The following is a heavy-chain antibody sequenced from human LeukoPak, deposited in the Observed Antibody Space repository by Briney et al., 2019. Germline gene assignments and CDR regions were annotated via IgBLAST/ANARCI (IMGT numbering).Heavy chain of an antibody. J-gene: IGHJ4*02. Sequence: GGSLRLSCRASGFTLSNAWMSWVRQAPGKGLEWVGRIKSKSNGGTTDYTAPVKGRFTISRDDSKNTLYLQLNSLETEDTAVYYCTTEFGSGYYSDCWGQGTLVTVSS. CDR3: TTEFGSGYYSDC. CDR1: GFTLSNAW. CDR2: IKSKSNGGTT. V-gene: IGHV3-15*01. D-gene: IGHD6-19*01.